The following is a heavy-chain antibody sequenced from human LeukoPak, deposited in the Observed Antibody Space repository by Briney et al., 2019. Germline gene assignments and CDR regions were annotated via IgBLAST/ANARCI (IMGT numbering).Heavy chain of an antibody. CDR1: GGSISSSNW. CDR2: ISQSGST. CDR3: ARAGRYYDSTGYYGYFDY. D-gene: IGHD3-22*01. V-gene: IGHV4-4*02. J-gene: IGHJ4*02. Sequence: SETLSLTCAVSGGSISSSNWWSWVRQPPGKGLEWIGEISQSGSTNYNPSLKSRVTMSVDKSKNQFSLKLTSVTAADTAVYYCARAGRYYDSTGYYGYFDYGAQGTLVTVSS.